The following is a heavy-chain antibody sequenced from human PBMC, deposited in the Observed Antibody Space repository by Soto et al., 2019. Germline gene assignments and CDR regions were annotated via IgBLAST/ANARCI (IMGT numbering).Heavy chain of an antibody. Sequence: SETLSLTCTVSGGSISSYYWSWIRQPPGKGLEWIGYIYYSGSTNYNPSLKSRVTMTRDTSISTAYMELSRLRSDDTAVYYCAREGGWYGKYNWFDPWGQETLVTVSS. V-gene: IGHV4-59*01. CDR1: GGSISSYY. D-gene: IGHD6-19*01. J-gene: IGHJ5*02. CDR3: AREGGWYGKYNWFDP. CDR2: IYYSGST.